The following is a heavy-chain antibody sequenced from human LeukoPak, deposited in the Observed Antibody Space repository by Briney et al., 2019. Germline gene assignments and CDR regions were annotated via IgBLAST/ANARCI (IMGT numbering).Heavy chain of an antibody. J-gene: IGHJ4*02. D-gene: IGHD2-2*01. CDR2: IKSKTDGGTT. V-gene: IGHV3-15*01. CDR3: TTGLDIVVVPAATEIDY. Sequence: GGSLRLFCAASGFTFSNAWMSWVRQAPGKGLEWVGRIKSKTDGGTTDYAAPVKGRFTISRDDSKNTLYLQMNSLKTEDTAVYYCTTGLDIVVVPAATEIDYWGQGTLVTVSS. CDR1: GFTFSNAW.